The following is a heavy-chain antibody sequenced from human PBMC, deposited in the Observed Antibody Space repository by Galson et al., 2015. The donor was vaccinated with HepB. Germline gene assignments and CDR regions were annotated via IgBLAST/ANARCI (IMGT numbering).Heavy chain of an antibody. CDR3: ARHAPILTGYYGGFDY. J-gene: IGHJ4*02. Sequence: SVKVSCKASGYTFTTYAMNWVRQAPGQGLEWMGWINTNTGNPTYAQAFTGRFVFSLDTSVSTAYLQISSLQAEDTAVYYCARHAPILTGYYGGFDYWGQGTLVTVSS. V-gene: IGHV7-4-1*02. CDR1: GYTFTTYA. CDR2: INTNTGNP. D-gene: IGHD3-9*01.